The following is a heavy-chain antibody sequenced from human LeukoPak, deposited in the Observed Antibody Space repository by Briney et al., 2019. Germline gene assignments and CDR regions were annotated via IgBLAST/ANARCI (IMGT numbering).Heavy chain of an antibody. V-gene: IGHV1-3*01. D-gene: IGHD6-13*01. CDR2: IIPGNDNT. J-gene: IGHJ4*02. Sequence: GASVKVSCKASGYTFTEYAIHWVRQAPGQRLEWMGWIIPGNDNTKYSQKFQGRVTITRDTSATTAYMELSSLRSEDTGIYYCARFGHTSSWFEEGFDYWGQGTLVTVSS. CDR3: ARFGHTSSWFEEGFDY. CDR1: GYTFTEYA.